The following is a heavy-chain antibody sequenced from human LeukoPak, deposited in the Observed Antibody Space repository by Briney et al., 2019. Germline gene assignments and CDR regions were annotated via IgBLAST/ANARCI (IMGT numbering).Heavy chain of an antibody. D-gene: IGHD2-2*01. Sequence: GGSLRLSCAASGFTFSSYSMNWVRQAPGKGLEWVSSISSSSSTIYYADSVKGRFTISRDNAKNSLYLQMNSLRAEDTAVYYCTELDCSSTSCHDYWGQGTLVTVSS. J-gene: IGHJ4*02. CDR1: GFTFSSYS. CDR2: ISSSSSTI. V-gene: IGHV3-48*04. CDR3: TELDCSSTSCHDY.